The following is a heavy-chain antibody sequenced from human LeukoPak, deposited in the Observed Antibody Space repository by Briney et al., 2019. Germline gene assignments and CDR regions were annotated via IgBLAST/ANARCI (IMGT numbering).Heavy chain of an antibody. J-gene: IGHJ4*02. Sequence: SETLSLTCTVSGGSISSGGYYWSWIRQHPGKGLEWIGYIFHSGSTYYNPSLKSRVTISVDTSENQFSLKLSSVTAADTAVYYCARDSSGYGNADSWGQGTLVTVSS. D-gene: IGHD3-22*01. CDR3: ARDSSGYGNADS. V-gene: IGHV4-31*03. CDR1: GGSISSGGYY. CDR2: IFHSGST.